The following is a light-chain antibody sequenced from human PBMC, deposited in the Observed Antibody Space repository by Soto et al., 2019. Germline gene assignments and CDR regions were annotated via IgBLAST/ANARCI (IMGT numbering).Light chain of an antibody. Sequence: DVVMTQSPLSLPVTPGEPASISCRSSQSLLHSNGYNYLDWYLQKPGQSPQLLIYLGSNRASGVPDRFRGSGSGTDFTLKISRVEAEDVGVYYCMQARKNPLTFGQGTKVEIK. CDR1: QSLLHSNGYNY. CDR3: MQARKNPLT. CDR2: LGS. V-gene: IGKV2-28*01. J-gene: IGKJ1*01.